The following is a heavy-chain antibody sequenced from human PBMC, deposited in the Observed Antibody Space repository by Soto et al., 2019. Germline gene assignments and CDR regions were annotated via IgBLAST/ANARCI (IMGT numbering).Heavy chain of an antibody. J-gene: IGHJ5*02. CDR2: IYYSGST. CDR1: GGSISSSSYY. D-gene: IGHD4-17*01. V-gene: IGHV4-39*01. CDR3: ARHNWDGDYLADNWFDP. Sequence: QLQLQESGPGLVKPSETLSLTCTVSGGSISSSSYYWGWIRQPPGKGLEWTGSIYYSGSTYYNPSLKSRVTISVDTSKNQFSLKLSSVTAADTAVYYCARHNWDGDYLADNWFDPWGQGTLVTVSS.